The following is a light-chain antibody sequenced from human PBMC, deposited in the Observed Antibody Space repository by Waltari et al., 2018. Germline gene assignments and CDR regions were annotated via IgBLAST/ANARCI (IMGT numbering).Light chain of an antibody. CDR1: SSNIGRDA. Sequence: QSVLTQPPSASGTPGQRVTISCSGLSSNIGRDAVNWYQHLPGTAPKLLIYTNTRRPAGVPDRCSGSKSGSSASLAINGLQSEDEGDYYCAAWDDSLNGHVVFGGGTKLTVL. V-gene: IGLV1-44*01. CDR3: AAWDDSLNGHVV. J-gene: IGLJ2*01. CDR2: TNT.